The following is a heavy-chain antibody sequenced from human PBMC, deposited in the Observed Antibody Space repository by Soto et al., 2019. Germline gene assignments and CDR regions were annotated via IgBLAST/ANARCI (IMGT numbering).Heavy chain of an antibody. J-gene: IGHJ5*02. CDR2: IYYSGST. V-gene: IGHV4-39*01. CDR3: ARHPSDFWFDP. Sequence: QLQLQESGPGLVKPSETLSLTCSVSGGSISSSSYFWGWIRQPPGKGLEWIGSIYYSGSTYYNPSLRRRVTVSVDTSKHQFSLKLSSVPAADTAVYYCARHPSDFWFDPWGQGTLVTVSS. D-gene: IGHD2-21*02. CDR1: GGSISSSSYF.